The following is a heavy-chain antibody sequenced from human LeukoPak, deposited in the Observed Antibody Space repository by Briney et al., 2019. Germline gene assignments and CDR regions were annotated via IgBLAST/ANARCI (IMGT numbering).Heavy chain of an antibody. CDR1: GGSISSGGYS. CDR2: IYHSGST. Sequence: SDTQSLTRAVSGGSISSGGYSWSWIRQPPGKGLEWIGYIYHSGSTYYNPSLKSRVTISVDRSRNQFSLKLSSVTAADTAVYYCARTPVDTAMDNYFDYWGQGTLVTVSS. J-gene: IGHJ4*02. D-gene: IGHD5-18*01. V-gene: IGHV4-30-2*01. CDR3: ARTPVDTAMDNYFDY.